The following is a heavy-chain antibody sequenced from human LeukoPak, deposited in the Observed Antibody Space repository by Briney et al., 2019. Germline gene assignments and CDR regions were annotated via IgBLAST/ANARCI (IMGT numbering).Heavy chain of an antibody. CDR2: IYYSGST. CDR3: ARQYYDYVWGSYRLYYFDY. J-gene: IGHJ4*02. V-gene: IGHV4-39*01. CDR1: GFTFSSYA. Sequence: GSLRLSCAASGFTFSSYAMNWVRQPPGKGLEWIGSIYYSGSTYYNPSLKSRVTISVDTSKNQFSLKLSSVTAADTAVYYCARQYYDYVWGSYRLYYFDYWGQGTLVTVSS. D-gene: IGHD3-16*02.